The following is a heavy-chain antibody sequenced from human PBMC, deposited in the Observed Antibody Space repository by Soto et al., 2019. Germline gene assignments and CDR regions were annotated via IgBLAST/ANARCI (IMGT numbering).Heavy chain of an antibody. D-gene: IGHD5-18*01. J-gene: IGHJ4*02. CDR3: ARINSYAKWGFDY. V-gene: IGHV3-53*01. Sequence: PGGSLRLSCAASGFTVSSNYMTWVRQAPGKGLEWVSIIYSGGSTYYADSVKGRFTISRDNSKNTLYLQMNSLRAEDTAVYYCARINSYAKWGFDYWGQGTLVTVSS. CDR1: GFTVSSNY. CDR2: IYSGGST.